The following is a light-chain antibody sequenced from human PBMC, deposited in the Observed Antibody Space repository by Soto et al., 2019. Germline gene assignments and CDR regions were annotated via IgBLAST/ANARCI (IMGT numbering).Light chain of an antibody. CDR3: QQLNVYPLT. Sequence: DFQLTQSPSFLSASVGDRVTITCRASQGINSYLAWYQQNPGKAPKLLIYAASTLQSGVPSRFSGSGSGTQFALTISSLQPEDFATYYCQQLNVYPLTFGGGTKVEI. V-gene: IGKV1-9*01. CDR1: QGINSY. CDR2: AAS. J-gene: IGKJ4*01.